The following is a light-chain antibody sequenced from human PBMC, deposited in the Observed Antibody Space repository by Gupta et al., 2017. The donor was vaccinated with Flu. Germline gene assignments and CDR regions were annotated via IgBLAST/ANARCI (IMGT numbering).Light chain of an antibody. CDR1: RSRGYSDGNNL. V-gene: IGKV2-30*01. CDR3: NQSRLLWT. CDR2: KGS. J-gene: IGKJ1*01. Sequence: PVTLGQPAYSSCRSSRSRGYSDGNNLLYWVQQRPDHSPRRIIDKGSNRDWGATDRFSGSGEDNDFTLKSSGGEDEDGGDYYDNQSRLLWTFGQGTKVEIK.